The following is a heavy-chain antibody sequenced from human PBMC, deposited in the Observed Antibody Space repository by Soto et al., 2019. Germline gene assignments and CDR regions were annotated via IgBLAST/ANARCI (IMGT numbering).Heavy chain of an antibody. CDR3: AKEGRFAYNYRDGIDY. CDR2: GSGSGDNT. Sequence: GGSLRLSCAASGVTFSSYAVSWVRQAPGKGLEWVSAGSGSGDNTYYADSVNGRFTISSVNSKNNLSLQMHSLVTEAAAAIYYAKEGRFAYNYRDGIDYWGQGTLVTVSS. D-gene: IGHD1-1*01. CDR1: GVTFSSYA. V-gene: IGHV3-23*01. J-gene: IGHJ4*02.